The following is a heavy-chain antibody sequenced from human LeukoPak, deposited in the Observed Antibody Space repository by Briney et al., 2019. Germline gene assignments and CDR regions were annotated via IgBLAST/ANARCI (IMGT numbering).Heavy chain of an antibody. Sequence: PSETLSLTCTVSGGSISSYYWNWLRQPPGKGLEWMGYIYYSGSTNYNPSLKSRVTISVDTSKNQFPLRLTSLTETDPHVYYCGRWAYCGSASCYGFDPWGQGTLVTVSS. J-gene: IGHJ5*02. CDR2: IYYSGST. V-gene: IGHV4-59*01. CDR3: GRWAYCGSASCYGFDP. D-gene: IGHD2-2*01. CDR1: GGSISSYY.